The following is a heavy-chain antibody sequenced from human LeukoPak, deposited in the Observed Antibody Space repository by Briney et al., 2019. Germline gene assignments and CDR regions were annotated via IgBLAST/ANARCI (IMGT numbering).Heavy chain of an antibody. V-gene: IGHV4-59*10. CDR3: ARGYSGYDPFDY. CDR1: GGSFSGYY. D-gene: IGHD5-12*01. J-gene: IGHJ4*02. CDR2: IYTSGST. Sequence: SETLSLTCAVYGGSFSGYYWSWIRQPAGKGLEWIGRIYTSGSTNYNPSLKSRVTMSVDTSKNQFSLKLSSVTAAGTAVYYCARGYSGYDPFDYWGQGTLVTVSS.